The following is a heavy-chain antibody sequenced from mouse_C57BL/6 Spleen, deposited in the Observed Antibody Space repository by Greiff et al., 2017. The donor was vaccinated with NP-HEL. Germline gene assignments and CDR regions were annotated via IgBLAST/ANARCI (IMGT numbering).Heavy chain of an antibody. CDR3: AIPLYYYGSSPYYYAMDY. CDR2: IHPNSGST. CDR1: GYTFTSYW. Sequence: QVQLQHPGAELVKPGASVKLSCKASGYTFTSYWMHWVKQRPGQGLEWIGMIHPNSGSTNYNEKFKSKATLTVDKSSSTAYMQLSSLTSEDSAVYYCAIPLYYYGSSPYYYAMDYWGQGTSVTVSS. J-gene: IGHJ4*01. D-gene: IGHD1-1*01. V-gene: IGHV1-64*01.